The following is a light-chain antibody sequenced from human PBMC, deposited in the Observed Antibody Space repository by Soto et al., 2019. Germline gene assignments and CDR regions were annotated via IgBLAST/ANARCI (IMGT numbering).Light chain of an antibody. CDR1: QYISTW. Sequence: DIQMTQSPSTLSASVGDRVTITCRASQYISTWLAWYQQKPGKAPKLLIYKASSLDSGVPSRFSGGGYGKECPLTISYLQPDDFATYFCQQYNILMTLGPGNKGQI. CDR2: KAS. V-gene: IGKV1-5*03. J-gene: IGKJ1*01. CDR3: QQYNILMT.